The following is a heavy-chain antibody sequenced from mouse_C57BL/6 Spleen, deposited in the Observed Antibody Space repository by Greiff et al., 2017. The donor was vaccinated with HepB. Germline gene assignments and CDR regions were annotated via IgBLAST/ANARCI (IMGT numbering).Heavy chain of an antibody. Sequence: VQLQQSGPGLVKPSQSLSLTCSVTGYSITSGYYWNWIRQFPGNKLEWMGYISYDGSNNYNPSLKNRISITRDTSKNQFFLKLNSVTTEDTATYYCAIYSNWGQGTSVTVSS. CDR2: ISYDGSN. J-gene: IGHJ4*01. CDR1: GYSITSGYY. V-gene: IGHV3-6*01. D-gene: IGHD2-5*01. CDR3: AIYSN.